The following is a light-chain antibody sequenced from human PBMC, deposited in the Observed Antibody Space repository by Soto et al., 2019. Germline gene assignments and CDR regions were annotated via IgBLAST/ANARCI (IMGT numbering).Light chain of an antibody. CDR1: QSVSSTY. Sequence: EVVLTQSPGTLSLSPGERATLSCRASQSVSSTYLAWYQQKPGQAPRLIIYGVSSRATGIPDRFSGSGSGIDVTLTISRLEPEDVVVYYCQQYGNSPWTFGQGTKVDIK. CDR3: QQYGNSPWT. J-gene: IGKJ1*01. CDR2: GVS. V-gene: IGKV3-20*01.